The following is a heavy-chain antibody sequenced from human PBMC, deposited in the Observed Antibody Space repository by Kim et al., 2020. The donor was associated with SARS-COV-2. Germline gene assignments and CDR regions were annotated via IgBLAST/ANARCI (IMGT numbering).Heavy chain of an antibody. CDR1: GFTFSSYG. J-gene: IGHJ4*02. V-gene: IGHV3-33*01. CDR3: ARAENIAGIAVAGNFDY. CDR2: IWYDGSNK. Sequence: GGSLRLSCAASGFTFSSYGMHWVRQAPGKGLEWVAVIWYDGSNKYYADSVKGRFTISRDNSKNTLYLQMNSLRAEDTAVYYCARAENIAGIAVAGNFDYWGQGTLVTVSS. D-gene: IGHD6-19*01.